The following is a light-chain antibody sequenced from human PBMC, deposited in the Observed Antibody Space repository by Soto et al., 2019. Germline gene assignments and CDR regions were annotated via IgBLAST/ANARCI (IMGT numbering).Light chain of an antibody. CDR2: DVT. CDR1: RNDIGAYDY. Sequence: SALTQPASVSGSPGQSITISCTGSRNDIGAYDYVSWYQQRPVKAPKLMIFDVTNRPSGVSDRFSGSKSGNTASLTISGLQTEDEADYYCSSYTSSSTPYVFGTGTKVTVL. J-gene: IGLJ1*01. V-gene: IGLV2-14*01. CDR3: SSYTSSSTPYV.